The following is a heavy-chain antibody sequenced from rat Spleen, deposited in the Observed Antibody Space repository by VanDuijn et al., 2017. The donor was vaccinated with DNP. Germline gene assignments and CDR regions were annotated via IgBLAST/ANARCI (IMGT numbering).Heavy chain of an antibody. CDR3: TRGVYYYSSYINWFAY. CDR1: GFTFNSSW. Sequence: EVQLVESGGGLVQPGRSLKLSCVASGFTFNSSWMTWNRQVPGKGLEWVASITTTGDSTYYPDSLQGRFTISIDNAKSTQYLQMNSLRSEDTATYYCTRGVYYYSSYINWFAYWGQGTLVTVSS. D-gene: IGHD1-2*01. CDR2: ITTTGDST. J-gene: IGHJ3*01. V-gene: IGHV5-31*01.